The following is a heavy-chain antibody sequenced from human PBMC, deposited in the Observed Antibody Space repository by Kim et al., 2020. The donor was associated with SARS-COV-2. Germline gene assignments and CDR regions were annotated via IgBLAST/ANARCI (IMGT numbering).Heavy chain of an antibody. CDR3: ARRVKGFWSGYIPLYYFDY. D-gene: IGHD3-3*01. V-gene: IGHV4-39*01. Sequence: SETLSLTCTVSGGSISSSSYYWGWIRQPPGKGLEWIGSIYYSGSTYYNPSLKSRVTISVDTSKNQFSRKLSSVTAADTAVYYCARRVKGFWSGYIPLYYFDYWGQGTLVTVSS. CDR2: IYYSGST. CDR1: GGSISSSSYY. J-gene: IGHJ4*02.